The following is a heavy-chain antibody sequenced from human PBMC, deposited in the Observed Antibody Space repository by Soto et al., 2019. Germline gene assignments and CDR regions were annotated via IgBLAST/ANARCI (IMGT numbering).Heavy chain of an antibody. D-gene: IGHD6-6*01. Sequence: TSETLSLTCTVSGGSISSSSYYWGWIRQPPGKGLEWIGEINHSGSTNYNPSLKSRVTISVDTSKNQFSLKLSSVTAADTAVYYCARVLVKPAARNNWFDPWGQGTLVTVSS. CDR3: ARVLVKPAARNNWFDP. CDR1: GGSISSSSYY. V-gene: IGHV4-39*07. J-gene: IGHJ5*02. CDR2: INHSGST.